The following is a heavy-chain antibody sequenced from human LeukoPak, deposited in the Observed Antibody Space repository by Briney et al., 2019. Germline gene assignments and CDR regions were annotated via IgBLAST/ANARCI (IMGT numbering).Heavy chain of an antibody. D-gene: IGHD6-6*01. V-gene: IGHV1-2*02. Sequence: ASVKVSCKASGYTFTSYGISWVRQAPGQGLEWMGWINPNSGGTNYAQKFQGRVTMTRDTSISTAYMELSRLRSDDTAVYYCARDVMSSSFGSDYFDYWGQGTLVTVSS. CDR3: ARDVMSSSFGSDYFDY. CDR2: INPNSGGT. J-gene: IGHJ4*02. CDR1: GYTFTSYG.